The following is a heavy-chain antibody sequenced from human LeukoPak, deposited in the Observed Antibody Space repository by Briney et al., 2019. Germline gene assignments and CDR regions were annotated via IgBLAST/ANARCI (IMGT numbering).Heavy chain of an antibody. J-gene: IGHJ4*02. CDR2: INPSGGST. V-gene: IGHV1-46*04. D-gene: IGHD2-15*01. CDR1: GYTFTNYY. Sequence: ASVKVSCKASGYTFTNYYMHWVRQAPGQGLEWMGIINPSGGSTSYAQKLQGRVTMTRDTSTSTVYMELSSLRSEDTAVYSCARFSSGGGGYFDYWGQGTLVTVSS. CDR3: ARFSSGGGGYFDY.